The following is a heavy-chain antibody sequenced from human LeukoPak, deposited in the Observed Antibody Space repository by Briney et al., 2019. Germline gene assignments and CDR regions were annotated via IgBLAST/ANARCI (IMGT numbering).Heavy chain of an antibody. CDR3: ARSSGRGYDS. V-gene: IGHV3-53*01. J-gene: IGHJ4*02. D-gene: IGHD3-22*01. CDR2: IHSGGST. Sequence: GRSLRLSCAASGFTVSSYYMSWVRQAPGKGLEWVSVIHSGGSTYYGDSVKGRFTISRDNSKNTLYLQMNSLRAEDTAVYYCARSSGRGYDSWGQGTLVTVSS. CDR1: GFTVSSYY.